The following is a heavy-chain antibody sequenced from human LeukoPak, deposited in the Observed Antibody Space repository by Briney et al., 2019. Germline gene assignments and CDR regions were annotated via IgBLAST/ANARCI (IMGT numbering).Heavy chain of an antibody. CDR1: GGSISSYY. Sequence: SETLSLTCTVSGGSISSYYWSWIRQPPGKGLEWIGYIYYSGSTNYNPSLKSRVTISVDTSKNQFSLKLSSVTAADTAVYYCARVSGSYPEEYFQHWGQGTLVTVSS. D-gene: IGHD1-26*01. CDR3: ARVSGSYPEEYFQH. V-gene: IGHV4-59*01. CDR2: IYYSGST. J-gene: IGHJ1*01.